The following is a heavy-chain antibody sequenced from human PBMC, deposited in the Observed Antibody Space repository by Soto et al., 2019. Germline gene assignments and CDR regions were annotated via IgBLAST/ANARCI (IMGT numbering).Heavy chain of an antibody. V-gene: IGHV3-15*07. CDR2: IKTSAGGGAT. Sequence: EVQLVESAGGLVKPGGSLRPSCVASGFSFNDAWMNWVRQAPGEGLEWVGRIKTSAGGGATDYAAPVQGRFTISRDDSKIALYLHMYSLRTEDTAIYYCTTGSVEGIWGQGTTVTVSS. J-gene: IGHJ6*02. CDR1: GFSFNDAW. CDR3: TTGSVEGI. D-gene: IGHD2-15*01.